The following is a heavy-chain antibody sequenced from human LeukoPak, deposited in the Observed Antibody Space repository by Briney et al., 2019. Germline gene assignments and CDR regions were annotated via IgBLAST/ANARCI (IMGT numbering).Heavy chain of an antibody. V-gene: IGHV3-30-3*02. J-gene: IGHJ6*02. CDR1: GFTFSGYP. CDR3: AKLLLRQDYFYGMDV. CDR2: ISYDGSNK. D-gene: IGHD2/OR15-2a*01. Sequence: TGGSLRLSCAASGFTFSGYPIHWVRQAPGKGLEWVAVISYDGSNKYYADSVKGRFTISRDNSKNTLYLQMNNLSADDTAVYYCAKLLLRQDYFYGMDVWGQGTTVTVSS.